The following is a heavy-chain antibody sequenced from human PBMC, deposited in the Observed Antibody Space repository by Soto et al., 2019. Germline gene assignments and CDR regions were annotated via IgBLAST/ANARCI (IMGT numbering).Heavy chain of an antibody. CDR2: IIWIPGHT. CDR1: GFTSDYYG. V-gene: IGHV3-9*02. J-gene: IGHJ4*02. D-gene: IGHD3-16*01. CDR3: VKDLLPGGADF. Sequence: PGGSLRLSCAVSGFTSDYYGMHWVRQAPGKGLEWVSGIIWIPGHTGYADSVRGRFTISRDNAKRSLYLQMDRLRLDDTSVYDCVKDLLPGGADFWGQGIQVTVSS.